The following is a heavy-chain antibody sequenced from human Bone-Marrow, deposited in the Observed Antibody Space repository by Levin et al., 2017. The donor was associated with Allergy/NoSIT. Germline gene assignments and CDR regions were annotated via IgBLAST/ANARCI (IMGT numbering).Heavy chain of an antibody. V-gene: IGHV4-39*01. D-gene: IGHD6-19*01. CDR2: IYYSGST. J-gene: IGHJ4*02. Sequence: SETLSLTCTVSGGSISSSSYYWGWIRQPPGKGLEWIGSIYYSGSTYYNPSLKSRVTISVDTSKNQFSLKLSSVTAADTAVYYCARLGTLVAGNDYWGQGTLVTVSS. CDR1: GGSISSSSYY. CDR3: ARLGTLVAGNDY.